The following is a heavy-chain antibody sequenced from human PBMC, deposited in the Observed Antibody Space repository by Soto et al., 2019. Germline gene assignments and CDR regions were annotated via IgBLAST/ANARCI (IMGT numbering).Heavy chain of an antibody. CDR3: AGDSSGYYYAPHDPVDY. CDR2: ISYDGSNK. J-gene: IGHJ4*02. Sequence: QVQLVESGGGVVQPGRSLRLSCAASGFTFSSYGMHWVRQAPGKGLEWVAVISYDGSNKYYADSVKGRFTISRDNSKNTLYLQMNSLRAEDTAVYYCAGDSSGYYYAPHDPVDYWGQGTLVTVSS. D-gene: IGHD3-22*01. V-gene: IGHV3-30*03. CDR1: GFTFSSYG.